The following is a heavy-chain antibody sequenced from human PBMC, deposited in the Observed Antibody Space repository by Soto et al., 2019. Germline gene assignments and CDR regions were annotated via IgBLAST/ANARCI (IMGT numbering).Heavy chain of an antibody. J-gene: IGHJ4*02. D-gene: IGHD6-13*01. CDR3: ARARRGIAAAGEYYFDY. V-gene: IGHV3-72*01. Sequence: EMQLVESGGGLVQPGGSLRLSCAASGFTFSDHYMDWVRQAPGKGLEWVGRTRNKANSYTTEYAASVKGRFTISRDDSKNSLYLQMNSLKTEDTAVYYCARARRGIAAAGEYYFDYWGQGTLVTVSS. CDR1: GFTFSDHY. CDR2: TRNKANSYTT.